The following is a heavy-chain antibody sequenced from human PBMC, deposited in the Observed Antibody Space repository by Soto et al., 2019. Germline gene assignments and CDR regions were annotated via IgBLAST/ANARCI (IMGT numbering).Heavy chain of an antibody. CDR3: RRGQRRQIVVVY. D-gene: IGHD3-16*02. CDR1: RYTFTGHY. J-gene: IGHJ4*02. V-gene: IGHV1-2*02. CDR2: IGPESGAT. Sequence: ASVKVSCKASRYTFTGHYIHWVRQAPAQGPEWIGEIGPESGATRFAQRFHGRVTMTRDMPITTVYMELNNLTPDDTAVYYCRRGQRRQIVVVYWGQGTPVTVSS.